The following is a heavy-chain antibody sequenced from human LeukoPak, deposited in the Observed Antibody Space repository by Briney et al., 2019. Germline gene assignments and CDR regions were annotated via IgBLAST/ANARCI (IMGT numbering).Heavy chain of an antibody. J-gene: IGHJ6*03. Sequence: PSETLSLTCTVSGGSLSSSSYYWGWLRQPPGRGLEWIGSIYYSGSTYYNPCLKSRVTISVDTSKNQCSLKLSSVTAADTAVYYCARHRHYYDSSGYPYYYYYMDVWGKGTTVTISS. CDR1: GGSLSSSSYY. CDR2: IYYSGST. CDR3: ARHRHYYDSSGYPYYYYYMDV. D-gene: IGHD3-22*01. V-gene: IGHV4-39*01.